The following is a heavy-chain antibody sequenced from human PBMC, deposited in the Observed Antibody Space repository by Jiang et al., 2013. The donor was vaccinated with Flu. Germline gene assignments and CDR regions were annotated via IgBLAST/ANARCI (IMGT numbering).Heavy chain of an antibody. D-gene: IGHD1-26*01. CDR3: ATGRTGGATNYYYYGMDV. V-gene: IGHV1-24*01. Sequence: GAEVKKPGASVKVSCKVSGYTLTELSMHWVRQAPGKGLEWMGGFDPEDGETIYAQKFQGRVTMTEDTSTDTAYMELSSLRSEDTAVYYCATGRTGGATNYYYYGMDVWGQGTTVTVSS. J-gene: IGHJ6*02. CDR2: FDPEDGET. CDR1: GYTLTELS.